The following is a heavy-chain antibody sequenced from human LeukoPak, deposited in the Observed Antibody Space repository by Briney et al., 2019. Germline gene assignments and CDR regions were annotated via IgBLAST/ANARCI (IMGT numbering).Heavy chain of an antibody. CDR3: ARVGVFRGSYSKLFDY. V-gene: IGHV3-53*01. CDR1: GFTVSSNY. Sequence: GGSLRLSCVASGFTVSSNYMTWVRQAPGKGLEWVSVIYAGGRTYYADSVKGRFTISRDNSKDTLYLQMNNLRAEDTAVYYCARVGVFRGSYSKLFDYWGQGTLVTVSS. CDR2: IYAGGRT. J-gene: IGHJ4*02. D-gene: IGHD1-26*01.